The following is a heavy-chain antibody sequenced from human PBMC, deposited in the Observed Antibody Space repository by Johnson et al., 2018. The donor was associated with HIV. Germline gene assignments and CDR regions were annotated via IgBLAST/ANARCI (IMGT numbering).Heavy chain of an antibody. D-gene: IGHD3-16*01. J-gene: IGHJ3*02. Sequence: QVQLVESGGGVVQPGGSLRLSCAASGFTFSNYGMHWVRQAPGKGLEWVAFIRYDESNKYYADSLKGRFTISRENAKNSLYLQMNSLRAEDTAVYYCARGLTGEQVDIWGQGTMVTVSS. CDR3: ARGLTGEQVDI. V-gene: IGHV3-30*02. CDR2: IRYDESNK. CDR1: GFTFSNYG.